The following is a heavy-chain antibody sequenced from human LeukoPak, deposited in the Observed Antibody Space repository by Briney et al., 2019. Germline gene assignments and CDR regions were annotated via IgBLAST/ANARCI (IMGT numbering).Heavy chain of an antibody. CDR2: IYYSGST. V-gene: IGHV4-59*11. CDR3: ARGAGYDSSGYYAEYFQH. D-gene: IGHD3-22*01. Sequence: KPSETLSLTCTVSGGSIRSHYWSWIRQPPGKGLDWIGYIYYSGSTSYNPSLKSRVTISVDTSKNQFSLKLSSVTAADTAVYYCARGAGYDSSGYYAEYFQHWGQGTLVTVSS. CDR1: GGSIRSHY. J-gene: IGHJ1*01.